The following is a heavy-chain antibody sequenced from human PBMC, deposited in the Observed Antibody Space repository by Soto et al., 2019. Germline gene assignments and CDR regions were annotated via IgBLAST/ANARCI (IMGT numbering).Heavy chain of an antibody. D-gene: IGHD3-22*01. V-gene: IGHV1-46*01. CDR1: GYPFTNFY. J-gene: IGHJ4*02. CDR3: ARADYYGSSGYHLDY. CDR2: INPSGGST. Sequence: QVQVAQSGAEVKRPGASVKVSCWASGYPFTNFYIHWVRQAPGQGLAWMGIINPSGGSTAYAQKFLGRVTMTRDTSTSTVYMEVSSLRSEDTAVYYCARADYYGSSGYHLDYWGQGTLVTVSS.